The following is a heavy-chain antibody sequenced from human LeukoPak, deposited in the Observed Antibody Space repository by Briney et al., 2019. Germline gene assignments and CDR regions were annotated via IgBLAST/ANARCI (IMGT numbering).Heavy chain of an antibody. CDR1: GGSISSYY. J-gene: IGHJ6*02. CDR3: ARETVSTQSYGMDV. V-gene: IGHV4-59*01. Sequence: SETLSLTCTVSGGSISSYYWSWIRQPPWKGLEWIGYIYYSGSTNYNPSLKSRVTISVDTSKNQFSLKLSSVTAADTAVYYCARETVSTQSYGMDVWGQGTTVTVSS. D-gene: IGHD5/OR15-5a*01. CDR2: IYYSGST.